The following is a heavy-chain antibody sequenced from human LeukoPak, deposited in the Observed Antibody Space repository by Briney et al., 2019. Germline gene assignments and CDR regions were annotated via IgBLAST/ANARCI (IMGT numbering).Heavy chain of an antibody. D-gene: IGHD2-15*01. CDR1: GDSVSSNSAA. V-gene: IGHV6-1*01. Sequence: PSQTLSLTCAISGDSVSSNSAAWNWIRQSPSRGLEWLGRTYYRSKWYNDYAVSVKSRITINPDTSKNQFSLQLNSVTPEDTAVYYCARRGRYCSGGSCEWYNWFDPRGQGTLVTVSS. CDR2: TYYRSKWYN. CDR3: ARRGRYCSGGSCEWYNWFDP. J-gene: IGHJ5*02.